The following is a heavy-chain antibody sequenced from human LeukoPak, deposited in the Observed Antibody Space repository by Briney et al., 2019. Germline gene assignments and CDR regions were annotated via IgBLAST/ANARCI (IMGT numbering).Heavy chain of an antibody. CDR2: IYPGDSDT. CDR3: ARQWGRGSGSYLGY. D-gene: IGHD3-10*01. J-gene: IGHJ4*02. CDR1: GYSFTSYW. Sequence: GESLKISCKGSGYSFTSYWIAWVRQMPGKGLEWMGVIYPGDSDTTYSPSFQGQVTVSADKSISNAYLQWSSLRASDTAMYYCARQWGRGSGSYLGYWGQGTLVTVSS. V-gene: IGHV5-51*01.